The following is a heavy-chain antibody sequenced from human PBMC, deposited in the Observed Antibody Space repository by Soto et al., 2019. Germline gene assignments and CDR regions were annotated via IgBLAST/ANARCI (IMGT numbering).Heavy chain of an antibody. CDR3: ARDGGYRGSGRYCDY. Sequence: QVQLVQSGAEVKKPGASVKVSCKASGYSFTSYGISWVRQAPGQGLEWVGWISAYNGNTNFAQNLQGRVTMTTDASTSTAYMELRSLRSDDTAVYYCARDGGYRGSGRYCDYWGQGTLVTVSS. J-gene: IGHJ4*02. CDR1: GYSFTSYG. D-gene: IGHD3-10*01. CDR2: ISAYNGNT. V-gene: IGHV1-18*01.